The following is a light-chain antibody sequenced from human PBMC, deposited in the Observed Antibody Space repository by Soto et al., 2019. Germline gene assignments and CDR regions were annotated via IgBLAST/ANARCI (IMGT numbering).Light chain of an antibody. Sequence: QSVLTQPPSVSPAPGETVTIACSGSSSNIGGNSVSWYQQLPGTAPKLLIYYDNKRPSVIPDRLSGCKSGTAATLGITGIQSGLKALHYSASWDSSLSGYLFGTG. J-gene: IGLJ1*01. CDR3: ASWDSSLSGYL. CDR1: SSNIGGNS. CDR2: YDN. V-gene: IGLV1-51*01.